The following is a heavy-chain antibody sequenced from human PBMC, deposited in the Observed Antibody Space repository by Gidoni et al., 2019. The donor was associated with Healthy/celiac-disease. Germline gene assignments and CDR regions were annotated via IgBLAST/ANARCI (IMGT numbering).Heavy chain of an antibody. CDR2: IYYSGST. D-gene: IGHD3-22*01. CDR1: GGSISSSSYY. V-gene: IGHV4-39*01. Sequence: QLQLQESGPGLVKPSETLSLTCTVSGGSISSSSYYWGWIRPPPGKGLGWIGSIYYSGSTYYNPSIKSRVTISVDTSKNQFSLKLSSVTAADTAVYYCASATYYYDSSGYVSAGRNPHHSGPKNWYFDLWGRGTLVTVSS. J-gene: IGHJ2*01. CDR3: ASATYYYDSSGYVSAGRNPHHSGPKNWYFDL.